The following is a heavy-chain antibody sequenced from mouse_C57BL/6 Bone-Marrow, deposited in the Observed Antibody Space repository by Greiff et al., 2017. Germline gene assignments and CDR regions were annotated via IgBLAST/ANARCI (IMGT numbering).Heavy chain of an antibody. V-gene: IGHV1-81*01. Sequence: QVQLQQSGAELARPGASVKLSCKASGYTFTSYGISWVKQRTGQGLEWIGEIYPRRGNTYYNEKFKGKATLTADKSSSTAYMELRSLTSEDSAVYFCARHFYYYGSSHWYFDVWGKGTTVTVSS. CDR1: GYTFTSYG. J-gene: IGHJ1*03. CDR3: ARHFYYYGSSHWYFDV. CDR2: IYPRRGNT. D-gene: IGHD1-1*01.